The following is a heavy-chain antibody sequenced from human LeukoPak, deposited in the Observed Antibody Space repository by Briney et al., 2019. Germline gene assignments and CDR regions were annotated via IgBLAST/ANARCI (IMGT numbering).Heavy chain of an antibody. D-gene: IGHD4-17*01. Sequence: ASVKVSCKASGYTFSDYHIHWVRQAPGHGLEWMGWINPNNGGTNYEQKLQGRVTMTRDTSITTAYMELSRLRSDDTAVYYCARAHRTSGTIDFDYWGQGTQVTVSS. CDR3: ARAHRTSGTIDFDY. V-gene: IGHV1-2*02. CDR2: INPNNGGT. CDR1: GYTFSDYH. J-gene: IGHJ4*02.